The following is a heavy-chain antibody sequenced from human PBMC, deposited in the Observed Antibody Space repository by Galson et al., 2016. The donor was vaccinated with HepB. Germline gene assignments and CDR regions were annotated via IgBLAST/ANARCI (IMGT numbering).Heavy chain of an antibody. Sequence: SLRLSCAASEFTFSSYGMHWVRQAPGKGLEWVAFISYDGSNKKYADSVKGRFTISRDNSKKTLYLQMNSLRAEDTAVYYCAKDGRIYCSSASCHDHFHYWGQGTLVTVSS. CDR3: AKDGRIYCSSASCHDHFHY. D-gene: IGHD2-2*01. V-gene: IGHV3-30*18. J-gene: IGHJ4*02. CDR1: EFTFSSYG. CDR2: ISYDGSNK.